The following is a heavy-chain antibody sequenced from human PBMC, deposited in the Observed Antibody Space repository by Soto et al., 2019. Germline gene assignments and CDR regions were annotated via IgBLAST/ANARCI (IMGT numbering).Heavy chain of an antibody. J-gene: IGHJ4*02. Sequence: EVQLVESGGGLVQPGGSLRLSCAASGFTFSSYDMHWVRQPPGKGLEWVSAIGPAGDTYYPGSVQGRFTISRDNAKNSLDPQVNTLRAEDTAIYYCATGGWGRRWYEGGSRIDYWGQGTLVTVSS. CDR2: IGPAGDT. CDR1: GFTFSSYD. V-gene: IGHV3-13*01. CDR3: ATGGWGRRWYEGGSRIDY. D-gene: IGHD6-13*01.